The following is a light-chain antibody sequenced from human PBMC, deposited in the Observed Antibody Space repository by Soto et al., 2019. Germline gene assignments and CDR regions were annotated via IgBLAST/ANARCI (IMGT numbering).Light chain of an antibody. J-gene: IGKJ1*01. V-gene: IGKV3-20*01. Sequence: EIVLTQSPGTLSLSPGERATPSCRASQSVTSNYLAWYQQKPGQAPRLLIFGASGRANGIPDRFSGSGSGTDFTLTISRLEPEDFAVYYCQLYGPSLTWTVGQGNKVDIK. CDR1: QSVTSNY. CDR2: GAS. CDR3: QLYGPSLTWT.